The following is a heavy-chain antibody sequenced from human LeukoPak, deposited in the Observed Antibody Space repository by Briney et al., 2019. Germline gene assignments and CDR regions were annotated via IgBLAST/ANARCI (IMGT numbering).Heavy chain of an antibody. CDR3: AGVTFGGVSTDAFDI. CDR2: ISAYNGNT. Sequence: GASVKVFRKASGYTFTSYGISWVRQAPAQGLEWMGWISAYNGNTNYAQKLQGRVTMTTDTSTGTAYMELRSLRSDDTAVYYCAGVTFGGVSTDAFDIWGQGTMVTVSS. V-gene: IGHV1-18*01. CDR1: GYTFTSYG. D-gene: IGHD3-16*01. J-gene: IGHJ3*02.